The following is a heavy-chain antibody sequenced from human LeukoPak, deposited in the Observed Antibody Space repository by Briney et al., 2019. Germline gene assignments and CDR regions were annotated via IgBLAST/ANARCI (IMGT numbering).Heavy chain of an antibody. V-gene: IGHV4-39*01. D-gene: IGHD4-11*01. CDR2: IYYSGST. J-gene: IGHJ5*02. CDR1: GGSISSSGYY. Sequence: PSETLSLTCTVSGGSISSSGYYWGWIRQPPGKGLEWIGSIYYSGSTYYNPSLKSRVTISVDTSKNQFTLKLSSVTAADTAVYYCARHGNSNYVSWFDPWGQGTLVTVSS. CDR3: ARHGNSNYVSWFDP.